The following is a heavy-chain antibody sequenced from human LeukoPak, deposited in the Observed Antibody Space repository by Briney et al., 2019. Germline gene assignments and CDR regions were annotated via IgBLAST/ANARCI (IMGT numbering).Heavy chain of an antibody. Sequence: SETLSLTCTASGASISSSSYYWAWIRQPPGKGLEWIGSMDYSGSTYYKPSLKSRVTISVDTSKNQFSLKLSSVTAADTAVYYCAGYSGSHLGAGAEYFQHWGQGTLVTVSS. D-gene: IGHD1-26*01. J-gene: IGHJ1*01. CDR2: MDYSGST. CDR1: GASISSSSYY. V-gene: IGHV4-39*01. CDR3: AGYSGSHLGAGAEYFQH.